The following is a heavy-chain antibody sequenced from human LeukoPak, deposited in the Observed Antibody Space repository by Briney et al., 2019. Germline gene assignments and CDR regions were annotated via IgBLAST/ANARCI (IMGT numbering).Heavy chain of an antibody. D-gene: IGHD6-19*01. CDR2: FSYDGTNK. V-gene: IGHV3-30*18. J-gene: IGHJ4*02. CDR1: GFTFSSCG. Sequence: GRSLRLSCAASGFTFSSCGMYWVRQAPGKGLEWLAVFSYDGTNKYYTDSVKGRFTISRDNSKNTLYLQMNSLRAEDTAVYYCVKEQDSGGYRTSDYWGQGTLVTVS. CDR3: VKEQDSGGYRTSDY.